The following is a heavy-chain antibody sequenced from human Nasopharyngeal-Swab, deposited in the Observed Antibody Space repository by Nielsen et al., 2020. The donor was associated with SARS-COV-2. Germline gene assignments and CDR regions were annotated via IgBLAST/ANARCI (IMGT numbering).Heavy chain of an antibody. Sequence: WIRQPPGKRLEWIGYIYYSGSTNYNPSLKSRVTISVDTSKNQFSLKLSYVTAAGTAVYYCARGEAGRFSIAADWFDPWGQGTLVTVSS. D-gene: IGHD6-13*01. J-gene: IGHJ5*02. V-gene: IGHV4-59*01. CDR3: ARGEAGRFSIAADWFDP. CDR2: IYYSGST.